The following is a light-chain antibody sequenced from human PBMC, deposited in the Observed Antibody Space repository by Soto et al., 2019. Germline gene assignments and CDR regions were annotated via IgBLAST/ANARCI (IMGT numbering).Light chain of an antibody. CDR2: EVS. Sequence: QSALTQPPSTSGSPGQSVTISCTGTSSDVGGYNYVSWYQQHPGRAPKLMIYEVSKRPSGVPDRFSGSKSGNTASLSVSGLQNEVEADYYFSSFAGSQNQVFGTGTKLTVL. J-gene: IGLJ1*01. CDR3: SSFAGSQNQV. CDR1: SSDVGGYNY. V-gene: IGLV2-8*01.